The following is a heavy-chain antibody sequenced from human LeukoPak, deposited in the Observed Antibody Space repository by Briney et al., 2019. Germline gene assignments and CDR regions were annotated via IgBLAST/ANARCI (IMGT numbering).Heavy chain of an antibody. V-gene: IGHV4-59*01. CDR1: GGSINNYY. Sequence: SETLSLTCTVSGGSINNYYWSWVRQPPGAGLEWLAYIYYTGSTNYNPSLKTRLTISVDTSKNQFSLKLTSVTAADKAVYYCARSGTAAGGTIIDYWGQGTLVTVSS. J-gene: IGHJ4*02. CDR2: IYYTGST. CDR3: ARSGTAAGGTIIDY. D-gene: IGHD6-13*01.